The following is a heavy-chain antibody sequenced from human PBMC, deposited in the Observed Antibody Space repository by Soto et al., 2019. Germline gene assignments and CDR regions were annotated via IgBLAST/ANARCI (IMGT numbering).Heavy chain of an antibody. CDR3: ARDGVDFWSWFDP. J-gene: IGHJ5*02. CDR1: GFTFSSYS. CDR2: ISSSSSTI. D-gene: IGHD3-3*01. Sequence: HPGGSLRLSCAASGFTFSSYSMNWVRQAPGKGLEWVSYISSSSSTIYYADSVKGRFAISRDNAKNSLYLQMNSLRAEDTAVYYCARDGVDFWSWFDPWGQGTLVTVSS. V-gene: IGHV3-48*01.